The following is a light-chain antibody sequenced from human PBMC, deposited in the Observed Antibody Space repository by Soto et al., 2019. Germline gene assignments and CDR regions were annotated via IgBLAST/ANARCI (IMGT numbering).Light chain of an antibody. Sequence: DIRMYQSPSTLSATVGDRVTITCRASQGLSSYLAWYQQKPGKAPKLLIYAASTLQTGVPSRFSGSESGTDFTLTISSLQPEDFATHYCQQVNNYPLTFGGGTKVDIK. CDR3: QQVNNYPLT. CDR2: AAS. CDR1: QGLSSY. V-gene: IGKV1-9*01. J-gene: IGKJ4*01.